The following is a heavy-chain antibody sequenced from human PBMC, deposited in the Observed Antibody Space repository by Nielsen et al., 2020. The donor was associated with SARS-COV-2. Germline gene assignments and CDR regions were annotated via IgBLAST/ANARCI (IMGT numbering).Heavy chain of an antibody. CDR2: INPSGGST. D-gene: IGHD3-10*01. CDR3: AESVYYYGSGNFLMDV. CDR1: GYTFTSNY. V-gene: IGHV1-46*01. J-gene: IGHJ6*02. Sequence: ASVKVSCKASGYTFTSNYMHWVRQAPGQGLEWMGIINPSGGSTNYAQKLQGRVTMTTDTSTSTAYMELRSLRSDDTAVYYCAESVYYYGSGNFLMDVWGQGTTVTVSS.